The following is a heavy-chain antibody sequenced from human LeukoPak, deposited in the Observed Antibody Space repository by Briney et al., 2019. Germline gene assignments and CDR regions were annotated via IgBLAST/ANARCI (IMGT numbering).Heavy chain of an antibody. CDR1: GFTFSSYE. J-gene: IGHJ4*02. D-gene: IGHD3-16*01. CDR2: ISSSGSTI. Sequence: GGSLRLSCAASGFTFSSYEMNWVRQAPGKGLEWVSYISSSGSTIYYADSVKGRFTISRDNAKNSLYLQMNSLRTEDTAVYYCARERTFGGEVDYWGQGTLVTVSS. V-gene: IGHV3-48*03. CDR3: ARERTFGGEVDY.